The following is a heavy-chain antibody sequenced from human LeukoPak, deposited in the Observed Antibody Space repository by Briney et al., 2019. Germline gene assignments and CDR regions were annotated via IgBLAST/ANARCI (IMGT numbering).Heavy chain of an antibody. D-gene: IGHD5-12*01. Sequence: KPSETLSLTCTVSGVSISSYYWSWIRQPLGKGLEWIGHIYYSGSTNTNYNPSLKSRVTISVDTSKNQFSLKLSSVTAADTAAYYCARIRGGSGYDDYWGQGTLVTVSS. CDR2: IYYSGSTNT. CDR1: GVSISSYY. V-gene: IGHV4-59*08. J-gene: IGHJ4*02. CDR3: ARIRGGSGYDDY.